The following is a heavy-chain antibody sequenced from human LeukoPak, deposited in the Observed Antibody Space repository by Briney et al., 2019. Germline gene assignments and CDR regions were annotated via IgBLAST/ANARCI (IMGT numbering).Heavy chain of an antibody. CDR2: IKQDGSEK. D-gene: IGHD6-13*01. V-gene: IGHV3-7*01. Sequence: GGSLRLSCAASGFPFSDYYMSWIRQAPGKGLEWVANIKQDGSEKYYVDSVKGRFTISRDNAKNSLYLQMNSLRAEDTAVYYCARAAIAAARIYYYMDVWGKGTTVTVSS. CDR1: GFPFSDYY. CDR3: ARAAIAAARIYYYMDV. J-gene: IGHJ6*03.